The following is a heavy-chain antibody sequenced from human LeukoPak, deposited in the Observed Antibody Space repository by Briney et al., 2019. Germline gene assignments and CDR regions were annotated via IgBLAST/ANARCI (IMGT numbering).Heavy chain of an antibody. CDR2: FNAGNGNT. CDR1: GYTFTSYA. V-gene: IGHV1-3*01. CDR3: ARDGGYSGYAPNEPREMDY. D-gene: IGHD5-12*01. Sequence: GASVKVSCKASGYTFTSYAMHWVRQAPGQRLEWMGWFNAGNGNTKYSQKFQGRLTITRDTSASTAYMELSSLTSEDTAVYYCARDGGYSGYAPNEPREMDYWGQGTLVTVSS. J-gene: IGHJ4*02.